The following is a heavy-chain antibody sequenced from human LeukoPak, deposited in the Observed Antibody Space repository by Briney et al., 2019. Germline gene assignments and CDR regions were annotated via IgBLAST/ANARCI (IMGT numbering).Heavy chain of an antibody. CDR3: AADRLAYCGGDCYANDAFDI. J-gene: IGHJ3*02. Sequence: ASVKVSCKASGYTFTSYDISWVRQATGQGLEWMGWMNPNSGNTGYAQKFQGRVTMTRNTSISTAYMELSSLRSEDTAVYYCAADRLAYCGGDCYANDAFDIWGQGTMVTVSS. CDR2: MNPNSGNT. CDR1: GYTFTSYD. D-gene: IGHD2-21*02. V-gene: IGHV1-8*01.